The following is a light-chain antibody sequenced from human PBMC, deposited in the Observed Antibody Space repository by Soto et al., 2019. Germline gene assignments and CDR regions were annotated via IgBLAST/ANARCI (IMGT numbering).Light chain of an antibody. Sequence: EIVLTQSPGTLSLSPGERATLSCWASQSVRNNYLVWYQQRPGQPPRFLMYDVSTRAAGIPDRFSGSGSGTDFTLTISRLEPEDFAVYYCQQYGSTPLTFGGGTKVEIE. CDR1: QSVRNNY. CDR2: DVS. CDR3: QQYGSTPLT. J-gene: IGKJ4*01. V-gene: IGKV3-20*01.